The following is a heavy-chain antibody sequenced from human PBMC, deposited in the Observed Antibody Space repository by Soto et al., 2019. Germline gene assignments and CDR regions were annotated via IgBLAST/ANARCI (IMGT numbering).Heavy chain of an antibody. CDR1: GYTFAGYY. J-gene: IGHJ4*02. CDR2: VNPNSGGT. V-gene: IGHV1-2*04. Sequence: ASVKVSCKASGYTFAGYYRHWVRQAPGQGLEWMGWVNPNSGGTNYAQKFQGWVTMTRDTSISTAYMELSRLRSDDTAVYYCARGGGSSGWRLAYWCQGTPVTVSS. CDR3: ARGGGSSGWRLAY. D-gene: IGHD6-19*01.